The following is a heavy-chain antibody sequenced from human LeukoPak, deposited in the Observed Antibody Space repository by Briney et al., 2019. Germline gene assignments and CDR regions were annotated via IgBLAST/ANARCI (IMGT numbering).Heavy chain of an antibody. J-gene: IGHJ4*02. CDR3: ARDLAWERVDY. CDR1: GYTFTAYY. CDR2: INPNSGGT. D-gene: IGHD1-26*01. Sequence: ASVTVSCKASGYTFTAYYMHWVRQAPGQGLEWMGWINPNSGGTNYAQKFQGRVTMTRDTSISTAYMELSRLRSDDTAVYYCARDLAWERVDYWGQGTLVTVSS. V-gene: IGHV1-2*02.